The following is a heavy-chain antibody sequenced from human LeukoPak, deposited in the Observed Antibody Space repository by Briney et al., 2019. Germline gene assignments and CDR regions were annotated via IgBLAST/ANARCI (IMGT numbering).Heavy chain of an antibody. CDR2: IRYDGSNK. Sequence: GGSLRLSCAASGFTFSRYGMHWVRQAPGKGLEWVAFIRYDGSNKYYADSVKGRFTISRENSKNTLYVQMNSLRAEDTAVYYCAKDLYYYDSSGWRSDAFDIWGQGTMVTVSS. V-gene: IGHV3-30*02. CDR3: AKDLYYYDSSGWRSDAFDI. CDR1: GFTFSRYG. J-gene: IGHJ3*02. D-gene: IGHD3-22*01.